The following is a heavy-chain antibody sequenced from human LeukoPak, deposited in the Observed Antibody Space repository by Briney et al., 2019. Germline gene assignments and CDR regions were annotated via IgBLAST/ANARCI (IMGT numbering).Heavy chain of an antibody. Sequence: GGSLRLSCAASGFTFSSYGMHWVRQAPGKGLEWVAFIRYDGSNKYYADSVKGRFTISRDNSKNTLYLQMNSLRAEDTAVYYCARGPAAAAYNWFDPWGQGTLVTVSS. J-gene: IGHJ5*02. CDR1: GFTFSSYG. D-gene: IGHD6-13*01. CDR3: ARGPAAAAYNWFDP. V-gene: IGHV3-30*02. CDR2: IRYDGSNK.